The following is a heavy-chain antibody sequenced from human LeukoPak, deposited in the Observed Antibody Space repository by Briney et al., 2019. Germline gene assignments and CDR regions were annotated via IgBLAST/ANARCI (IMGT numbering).Heavy chain of an antibody. CDR2: ISAYNGNT. CDR1: GYTFTSYG. D-gene: IGHD6-19*01. V-gene: IGHV1-18*01. J-gene: IGHJ4*02. Sequence: ASAKVSCKASGYTFTSYGISWVRQTPGQGLECMGWISAYNGNTNYAQKLQGRVTMTTDTSTSTAYMELRSLRSDGTAVYYCAREGSSGWHEFDYWGQGTLVTVSS. CDR3: AREGSSGWHEFDY.